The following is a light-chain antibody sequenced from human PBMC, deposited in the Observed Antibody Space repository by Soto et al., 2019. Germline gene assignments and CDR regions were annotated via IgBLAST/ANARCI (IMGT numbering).Light chain of an antibody. Sequence: EIVMTQSPATLSVSPGERATLSCRASQSVSSNLAWYQQKPGQAPRLLIYGASTRATVIPARFSGSGSGTEFTLTISSLQSEDFADTYCHQYNLWPPIPFGQGTRLAIK. V-gene: IGKV3D-15*01. CDR3: HQYNLWPPIP. J-gene: IGKJ5*01. CDR2: GAS. CDR1: QSVSSN.